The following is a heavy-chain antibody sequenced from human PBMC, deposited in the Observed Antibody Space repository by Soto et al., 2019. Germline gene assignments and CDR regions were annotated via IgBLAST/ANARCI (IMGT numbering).Heavy chain of an antibody. Sequence: KTSETLSLTCTVSGGSISSGGYYWSWIRQHPGKGLEWIGYIYYSGSTYYNPSLKSRVTISVDTSKNQFSLKLSSVTAADTAVYYCARGFGSGYEDNWFDPWGQGTLVTVSS. D-gene: IGHD5-12*01. CDR3: ARGFGSGYEDNWFDP. V-gene: IGHV4-31*03. J-gene: IGHJ5*02. CDR2: IYYSGST. CDR1: GGSISSGGYY.